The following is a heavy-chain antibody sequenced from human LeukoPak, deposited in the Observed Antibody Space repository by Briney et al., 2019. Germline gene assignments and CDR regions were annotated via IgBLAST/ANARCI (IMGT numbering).Heavy chain of an antibody. J-gene: IGHJ3*01. CDR1: VFTFSNYL. V-gene: IGHV3-74*01. D-gene: IGHD4/OR15-4a*01. Sequence: PGGSLRLSCVASVFTFSNYLIHWVRQAPGKGLVWGSRINSDGTSTIYADSVKGRFTISRDNAKNTLFLQMNSLRAEDTAVYYCARENGANRRALDVWGPGTRVTVSA. CDR2: INSDGTST. CDR3: ARENGANRRALDV.